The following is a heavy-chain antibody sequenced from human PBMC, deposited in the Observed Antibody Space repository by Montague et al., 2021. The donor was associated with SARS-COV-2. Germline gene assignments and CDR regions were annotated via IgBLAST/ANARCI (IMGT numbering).Heavy chain of an antibody. Sequence: SETLSLTCAVYRGSFSGFFWTWIRQAPGKGLEWIGEITDEGKTNYSPSLKARVAMSVDKSKNQISLALRSVTAADTAVYYCARGRPVRGTLRHFAWLTSGAIDIWGQGTLVTVSS. CDR3: ARGRPVRGTLRHFAWLTSGAIDI. V-gene: IGHV4-34*01. CDR1: RGSFSGFF. D-gene: IGHD3-16*01. CDR2: ITDEGKT. J-gene: IGHJ3*02.